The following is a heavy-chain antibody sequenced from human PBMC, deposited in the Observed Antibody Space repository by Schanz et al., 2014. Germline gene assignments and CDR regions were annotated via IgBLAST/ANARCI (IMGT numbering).Heavy chain of an antibody. Sequence: QVQLVQSGAEVKKPGASVKVSCKASEYSFTSYSMHWVRQAPGQRLEWMGWINTGSGDTKYSQNFQGRVTITRDTSASTAYMELSSLRSEDTAVYSCARGIGGYGANNYFDYWGQGTLDTVSS. CDR2: INTGSGDT. CDR3: ARGIGGYGANNYFDY. V-gene: IGHV1-3*04. J-gene: IGHJ4*02. CDR1: EYSFTSYS. D-gene: IGHD5-12*01.